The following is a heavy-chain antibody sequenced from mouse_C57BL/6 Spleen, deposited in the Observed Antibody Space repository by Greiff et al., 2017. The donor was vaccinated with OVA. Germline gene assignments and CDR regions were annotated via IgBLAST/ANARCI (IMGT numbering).Heavy chain of an antibody. CDR1: GYTFTSYW. CDR3: ATIYYGYVAY. D-gene: IGHD2-2*01. CDR2: IDPSDSET. J-gene: IGHJ3*01. V-gene: IGHV1-52*01. Sequence: QVQLQQPGAELVRPGSSVKLSCKASGYTFTSYWMHWVKQRPIQGLEWIGNIDPSDSETHYNQKFKDKATLTVDKSSSTAYMQLSSLTSEDAAVYYGATIYYGYVAYWGQGTLGTVSA.